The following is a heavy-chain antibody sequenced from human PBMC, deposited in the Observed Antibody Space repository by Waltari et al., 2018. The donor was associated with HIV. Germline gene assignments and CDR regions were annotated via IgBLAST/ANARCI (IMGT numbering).Heavy chain of an antibody. Sequence: QVQLQESGPGLVKPSGTLSLTCAVSGGSISSRNWWSWVRQPPGKGLEWIGEIYHSGSTNYNPSLKSRVTISVDKSKNQFSLKLSSVTAADTAVYYCARFGGYGSGSNEDGMDVWGQGTTVTVSS. CDR3: ARFGGYGSGSNEDGMDV. CDR2: IYHSGST. J-gene: IGHJ6*02. V-gene: IGHV4-4*02. CDR1: GGSISSRNW. D-gene: IGHD3-10*01.